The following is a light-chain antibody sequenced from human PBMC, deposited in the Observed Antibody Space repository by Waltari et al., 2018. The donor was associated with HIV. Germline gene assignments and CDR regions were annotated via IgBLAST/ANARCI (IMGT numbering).Light chain of an antibody. J-gene: IGKJ2*01. CDR2: AAP. CDR1: QRVGVH. Sequence: DIVIRQSPATLSVSLGKSAALPCRASQRVGVHLAWYQQRPGQTPRLLIYAAPTRATGIPPRFSGSASGTNFALTISSLQSEDVGFYYCQQYHDWPWFTFGQGTKLEIK. CDR3: QQYHDWPWFT. V-gene: IGKV3-15*01.